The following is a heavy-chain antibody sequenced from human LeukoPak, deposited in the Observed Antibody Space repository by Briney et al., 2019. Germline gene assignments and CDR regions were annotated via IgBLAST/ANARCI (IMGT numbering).Heavy chain of an antibody. CDR1: GSGFTIYT. J-gene: IGHJ5*02. D-gene: IGHD6-19*01. CDR2: TSIGSGNT. V-gene: IGHV1-3*04. Sequence: SAVNLTCKAAGSGFTIYTIRMQRLAPAQGKGRVWVTSIGSGNTRYSQKFQGRVTISRDTSASTAYMELSSLRSEDTAVYYCARDPPSIAVVGSGWFDPWGQGTLVTVSS. CDR3: ARDPPSIAVVGSGWFDP.